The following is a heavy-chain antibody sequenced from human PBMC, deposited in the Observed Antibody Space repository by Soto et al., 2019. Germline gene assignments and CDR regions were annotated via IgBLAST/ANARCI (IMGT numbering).Heavy chain of an antibody. D-gene: IGHD3-16*02. Sequence: ASVKVSCKVSGYTLTELSMHWVRQAPGKGLEWMGGFDPEDGETIYAQKFQGRVTMTEDTSTDTAYMELSSLRSEDTAVYYCATEINHRPYRSRPRGGPFDIWGQGTMVTVSS. J-gene: IGHJ3*02. V-gene: IGHV1-24*01. CDR2: FDPEDGET. CDR3: ATEINHRPYRSRPRGGPFDI. CDR1: GYTLTELS.